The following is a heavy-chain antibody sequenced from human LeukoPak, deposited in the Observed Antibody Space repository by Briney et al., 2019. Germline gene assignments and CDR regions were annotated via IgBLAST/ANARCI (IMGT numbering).Heavy chain of an antibody. CDR2: IKQDGSEK. CDR1: GGSFSGYY. V-gene: IGHV3-7*03. J-gene: IGHJ1*01. Sequence: ETLSLTCAVYGGSFSGYYWSWVRQAPGKGLEWVANIKQDGSEKYYVDSVKGRFTISRDNAKNSLYLQMNSLRAEDTAVYYCARDVLLPYYWGYFQHWGQGTLVTVSS. D-gene: IGHD1-26*01. CDR3: ARDVLLPYYWGYFQH.